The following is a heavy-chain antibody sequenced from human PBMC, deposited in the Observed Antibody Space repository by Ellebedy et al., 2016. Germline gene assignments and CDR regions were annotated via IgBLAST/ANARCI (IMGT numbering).Heavy chain of an antibody. D-gene: IGHD6-13*01. V-gene: IGHV4-59*02. J-gene: IGHJ3*02. CDR2: MSYSGST. Sequence: SETLSLTXDVSGVSVTSFYWSWVRQPPGKGLEWIGDMSYSGSTDYNPSLKNRVTTSLDMSKNHFSLRLTSVAAADTAVYYCAREGRPGITTSGTRAFDIWGPGTMVTVSS. CDR1: GVSVTSFY. CDR3: AREGRPGITTSGTRAFDI.